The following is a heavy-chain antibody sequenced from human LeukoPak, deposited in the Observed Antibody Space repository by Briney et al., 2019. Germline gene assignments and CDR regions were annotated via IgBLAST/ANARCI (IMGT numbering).Heavy chain of an antibody. CDR2: ISGSGGST. D-gene: IGHD2-8*01. CDR3: AKRPRSQTLESLMGAKYLHH. CDR1: GFTSSNAW. V-gene: IGHV3-23*01. Sequence: GGSLRLSCAASGFTSSNAWMSWVRQAPGKGLEWVSVISGSGGSTYYADSVKGRFTISRDNSKNTLYLQINSLRDEDAAVYYCAKRPRSQTLESLMGAKYLHHWGQGTLVTVSS. J-gene: IGHJ1*01.